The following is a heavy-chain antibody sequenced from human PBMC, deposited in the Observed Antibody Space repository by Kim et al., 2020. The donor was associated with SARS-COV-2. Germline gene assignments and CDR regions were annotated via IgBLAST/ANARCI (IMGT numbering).Heavy chain of an antibody. J-gene: IGHJ6*02. CDR1: GFTLSDYA. Sequence: GGSLRLSCEASGFTLSDYAFHWVRQAPGKGLEWVAVISYDGRNKHDADSVKGRFTVSRDNSNNTVSLQMNSLRVEDTAVYYCARSVYQYSPLDVWGQGTKVSVSS. CDR2: ISYDGRNK. D-gene: IGHD2-15*01. V-gene: IGHV3-30*04. CDR3: ARSVYQYSPLDV.